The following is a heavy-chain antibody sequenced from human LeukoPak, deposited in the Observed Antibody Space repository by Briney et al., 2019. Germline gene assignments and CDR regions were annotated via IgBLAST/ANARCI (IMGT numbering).Heavy chain of an antibody. V-gene: IGHV3-48*04. CDR3: ARDYYDSSGYFNY. J-gene: IGHJ4*02. CDR2: ISSSSSTI. Sequence: QSGGSLRLSCAASGFTFSSYSMNWVRQAPGKGLEWVSYISSSSSTIYYADSVKGRFTISRDNAKNSLYLQMNSLRAEDTAVYYCARDYYDSSGYFNYWGQGTLVTVSS. D-gene: IGHD3-22*01. CDR1: GFTFSSYS.